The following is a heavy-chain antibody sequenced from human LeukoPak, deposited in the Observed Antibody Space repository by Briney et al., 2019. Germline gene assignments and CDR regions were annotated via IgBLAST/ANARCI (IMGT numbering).Heavy chain of an antibody. CDR1: GYTFTSYD. V-gene: IGHV1-8*01. CDR3: VRLGYSSGWFYSGYYYYGMDV. Sequence: ASVKVSCKASGYTFTSYDINWVRQATGQGLEWMGWMNPNSGNTGYAQKFQGRVTMTRNTSISTAYMELSSLRSEDTAVYYCVRLGYSSGWFYSGYYYYGMDVWGQGTTVTVSS. D-gene: IGHD6-19*01. CDR2: MNPNSGNT. J-gene: IGHJ6*02.